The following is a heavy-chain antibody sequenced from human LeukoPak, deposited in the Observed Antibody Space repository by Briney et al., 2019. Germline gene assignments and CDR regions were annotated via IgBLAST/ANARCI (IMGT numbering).Heavy chain of an antibody. J-gene: IGHJ6*02. CDR3: ARNYYYYSMDV. CDR2: INHSGST. CDR1: GGSFSGYY. Sequence: SETLSLTCAVYGGSFSGYYWSWIRQPPGKGLEWIGEINHSGSTNYNPSLKSRVTMSVDTSKTQFSLKLSSVTAADTAVYYCARNYYYYSMDVWGQGTTVTVSS. V-gene: IGHV4-34*01.